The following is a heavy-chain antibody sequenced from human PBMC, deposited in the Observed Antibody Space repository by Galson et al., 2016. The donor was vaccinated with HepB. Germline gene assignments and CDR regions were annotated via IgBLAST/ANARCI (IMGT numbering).Heavy chain of an antibody. CDR3: ARRDLWSGYYKGAKYNWFDP. V-gene: IGHV3-11*06. Sequence: SLRLSCAASGFTFSDYFMSWIRQAPGKGLQWISYISSDSSYTNYADSVKGRFTISRDNANNSLYLQMNSLRADDTAVYFCARRDLWSGYYKGAKYNWFDPWGQGTLVTVSS. CDR2: ISSDSSYT. J-gene: IGHJ5*02. D-gene: IGHD3-3*01. CDR1: GFTFSDYF.